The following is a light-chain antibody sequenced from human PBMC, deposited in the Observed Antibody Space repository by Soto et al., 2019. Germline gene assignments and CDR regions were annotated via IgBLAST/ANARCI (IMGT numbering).Light chain of an antibody. CDR1: QSLAGDI. J-gene: IGKJ5*01. Sequence: MMFTHSRGPLSLSPGERATLSRRASQSLAGDILAWFQQRPGQAPRLVIYGASSRAGGIPDRFSGSGSGTDFTLTVSRLEPEDFAMYYCQQYRCAANIFGQGTRLEIK. CDR3: QQYRCAANI. CDR2: GAS. V-gene: IGKV3-20*01.